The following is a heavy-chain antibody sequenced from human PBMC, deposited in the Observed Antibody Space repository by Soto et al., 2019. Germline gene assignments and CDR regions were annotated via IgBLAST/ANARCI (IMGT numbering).Heavy chain of an antibody. CDR3: RSSSRYSTDV. J-gene: IGHJ6*02. D-gene: IGHD6-13*01. CDR2: IYGTGNT. V-gene: IGHV4-39*01. CDR1: GGSITSSFY. Sequence: QLQLQESGPGLVKPSETLSLSCTLSGGSITSSFYWGWIRQPPGKGLEWIGSIYGTGNTYYNPSLKGRVTISADTSKNQFSLNLISVTAADTAVYYCRSSSRYSTDVWGQGATVTVSS.